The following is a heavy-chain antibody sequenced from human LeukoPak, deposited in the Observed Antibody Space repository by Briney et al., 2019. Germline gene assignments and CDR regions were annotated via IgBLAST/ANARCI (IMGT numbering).Heavy chain of an antibody. CDR3: ARDQGTIFGVAPDY. J-gene: IGHJ4*02. D-gene: IGHD3-3*01. Sequence: GGSLRLSCAASGFTFDDYAMHWVRQAPGKGLEWVSGISWNSGSIGYADSVKGRFTISRDNDKKTLYLQLNSLRDEDTAVYFCARDQGTIFGVAPDYWGQGTLVTVSS. V-gene: IGHV3-9*01. CDR2: ISWNSGSI. CDR1: GFTFDDYA.